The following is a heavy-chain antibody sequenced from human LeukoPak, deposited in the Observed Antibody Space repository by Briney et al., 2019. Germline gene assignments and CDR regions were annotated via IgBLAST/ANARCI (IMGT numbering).Heavy chain of an antibody. J-gene: IGHJ5*02. Sequence: PSETLSLTCAVYGGSFSGYYWSWIRQPPGKGLEWIGEINHSGSTNYNPSLKSRVTISVDTSKNQFSLKLSSVTAADTAVYYCARRAVADHAYNWFDPWGQGTLVTVSS. CDR2: INHSGST. CDR1: GGSFSGYY. CDR3: ARRAVADHAYNWFDP. V-gene: IGHV4-34*01. D-gene: IGHD6-19*01.